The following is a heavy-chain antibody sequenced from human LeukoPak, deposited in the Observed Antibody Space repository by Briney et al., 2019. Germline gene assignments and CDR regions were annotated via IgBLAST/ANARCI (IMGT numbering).Heavy chain of an antibody. V-gene: IGHV4-34*01. D-gene: IGHD3-3*01. CDR3: ARGPPRRRHRRGYDY. CDR1: GGSFSGYY. J-gene: IGHJ4*02. CDR2: INHSGST. Sequence: SETLSLTCAVYGGSFSGYYWSWTRQPPGKGLEWIGEINHSGSTNYNPSLKSRVTISVDTSKNQFSLKLSSVTAADTAVYYCARGPPRRRHRRGYDYWGQGTLVTVSS.